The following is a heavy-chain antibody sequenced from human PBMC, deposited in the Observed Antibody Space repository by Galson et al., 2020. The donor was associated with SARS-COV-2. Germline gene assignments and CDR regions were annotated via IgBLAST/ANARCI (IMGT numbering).Heavy chain of an antibody. V-gene: IGHV4-31*03. CDR1: GGSISSGGYY. CDR3: ARDHLAAAGTPVGYYYYYGMDV. D-gene: IGHD6-13*01. CDR2: IYYSGST. Sequence: SETLYLTCTVSGGSISSGGYYWSWIRQHPGKGLEWIGYIYYSGSTYYNPSLKSRVTISVDTSKNQFSLKLSSVTAADTAVYYCARDHLAAAGTPVGYYYYYGMDVWGQGTTVTVSS. J-gene: IGHJ6*02.